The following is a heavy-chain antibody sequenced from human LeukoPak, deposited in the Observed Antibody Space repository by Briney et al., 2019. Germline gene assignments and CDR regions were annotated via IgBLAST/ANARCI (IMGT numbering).Heavy chain of an antibody. CDR1: GFTFSSYA. CDR3: AKDGEIVVSYYYYGMDV. V-gene: IGHV3-23*01. CDR2: ISGSGGST. Sequence: GGSLRLSCAASGFTFSSYAMSWVRQAPGKGLEWVSAISGSGGSTYYADCVKGRFTIFRDNSKNTLYLQMNSLRAEDTAVYYCAKDGEIVVSYYYYGMDVWGQGTTVTVSS. J-gene: IGHJ6*02. D-gene: IGHD3-22*01.